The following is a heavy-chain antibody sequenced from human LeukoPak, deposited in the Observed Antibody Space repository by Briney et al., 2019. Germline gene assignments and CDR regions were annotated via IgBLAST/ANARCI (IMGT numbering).Heavy chain of an antibody. CDR1: GFTFRNYG. CDR2: IRYDRADE. V-gene: IGHV3-30*02. J-gene: IGHJ4*02. Sequence: GGSLRLSCAASGFTFRNYGMHWVRQAPGKGLEWVTFIRYDRADEYYADSVKGRFTISRDDSKNTVFLQMSTLRVEDTAVYYCARGYTYFAYWGQGTLVTVSS. D-gene: IGHD3-16*02. CDR3: ARGYTYFAY.